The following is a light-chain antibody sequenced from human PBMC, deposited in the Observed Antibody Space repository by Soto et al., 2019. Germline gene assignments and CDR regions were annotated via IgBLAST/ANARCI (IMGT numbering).Light chain of an antibody. V-gene: IGLV2-8*01. J-gene: IGLJ1*01. CDR2: EVN. CDR3: FSYAGSDSGV. Sequence: QSVLTQPPSASGSPGQSVTISCTGTSSDVGAYNYVSWYQQLPGKAPKLIIYEVNKRPSGVPDRFSGSKSGNTASLTVSGLQAEDEADYYCFSYAGSDSGVFGTGTKVTVL. CDR1: SSDVGAYNY.